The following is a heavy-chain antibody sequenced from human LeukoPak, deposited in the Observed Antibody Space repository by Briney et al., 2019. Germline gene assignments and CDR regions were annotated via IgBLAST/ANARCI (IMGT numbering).Heavy chain of an antibody. D-gene: IGHD3-10*01. CDR1: GFTFSSYG. J-gene: IGHJ4*02. Sequence: GGSLRLSCAASGFTFSSYGMHWVRQAPGKGLEWVAVIWYDGSNKYYADSVKGRFTISRDNSKNTLYLQMKSLRAEDTAVYYCARAGWAMVRGVMHSYFDYWGQGTLVTVSS. CDR3: ARAGWAMVRGVMHSYFDY. V-gene: IGHV3-33*01. CDR2: IWYDGSNK.